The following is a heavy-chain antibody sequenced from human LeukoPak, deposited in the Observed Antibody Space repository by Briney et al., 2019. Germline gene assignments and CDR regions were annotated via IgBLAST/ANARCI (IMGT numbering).Heavy chain of an antibody. CDR2: IYYSGST. D-gene: IGHD5-12*01. CDR1: GGSISSYY. V-gene: IGHV4-59*01. Sequence: SETLSLTCTVSGGSISSYYWSWIRQPPGKGLEWIGYIYYSGSTNYNPSLKSRVTKSVDTSKNQFSLKLSSVTAADTAVYYCARTGVVATSYFFDYWGHGTLVTVSS. CDR3: ARTGVVATSYFFDY. J-gene: IGHJ4*01.